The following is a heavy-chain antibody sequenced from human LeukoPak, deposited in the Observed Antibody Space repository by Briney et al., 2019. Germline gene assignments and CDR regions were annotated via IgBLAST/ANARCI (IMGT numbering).Heavy chain of an antibody. Sequence: PGRSLRLSCAASGFTFSSYAMHWVRQAPGKGLEWVAVISYDGSNKYYADSVKGRFTISRDNSKNTLYLQMNSLRAEDTAVYYCARSPGSYYAYYFDYWGQGTLVTVSS. CDR1: GFTFSSYA. J-gene: IGHJ4*02. D-gene: IGHD1-26*01. V-gene: IGHV3-30*01. CDR3: ARSPGSYYAYYFDY. CDR2: ISYDGSNK.